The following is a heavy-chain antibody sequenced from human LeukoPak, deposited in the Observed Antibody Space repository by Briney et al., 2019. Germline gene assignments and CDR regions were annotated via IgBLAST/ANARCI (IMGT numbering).Heavy chain of an antibody. CDR1: GGSFSGYY. CDR2: INHSGST. D-gene: IGHD2-2*01. Sequence: SETLSLTCAVYGGSFSGYYRSWIRQPPGKGLEWIGEINHSGSTNYNPSLKSRVTISVDKSKNQFSLKLSSVTAADTAVYYCARGDIVVVPAANLAPFDYWGQGTLVTVSS. CDR3: ARGDIVVVPAANLAPFDY. J-gene: IGHJ4*02. V-gene: IGHV4-34*01.